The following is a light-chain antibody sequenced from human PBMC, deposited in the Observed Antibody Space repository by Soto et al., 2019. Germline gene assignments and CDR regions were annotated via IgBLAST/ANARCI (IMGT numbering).Light chain of an antibody. CDR1: SSNIGDDY. V-gene: IGLV1-51*01. CDR3: GTWDSSLSGGV. Sequence: QSVLTQPPSVSSAPGQKVTISCSGSSSNIGDDYVSWYQQFPGKAPRLLIYDDDKRPSGIPDRFSGSKSGTAATLEITGLQTGDEADYYRGTWDSSLSGGVFGGGTKVTVL. CDR2: DDD. J-gene: IGLJ2*01.